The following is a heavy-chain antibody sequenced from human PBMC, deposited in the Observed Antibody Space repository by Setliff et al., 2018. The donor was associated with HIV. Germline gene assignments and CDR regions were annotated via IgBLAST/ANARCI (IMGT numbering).Heavy chain of an antibody. V-gene: IGHV4-39*01. CDR1: GESLAGSRYS. Sequence: KTSETLSLTCTVSGESLAGSRYSWGWVRQSPGQGLEWLGNLFHTGSSYFNPSLKSRLTMSVDTSKDQFSLSLISMTAADSAVYYRARLGDNSDWRSNYFFYYMDVWGKGVTVTVSS. J-gene: IGHJ6*03. CDR2: LFHTGSS. CDR3: ARLGDNSDWRSNYFFYYMDV. D-gene: IGHD3-22*01.